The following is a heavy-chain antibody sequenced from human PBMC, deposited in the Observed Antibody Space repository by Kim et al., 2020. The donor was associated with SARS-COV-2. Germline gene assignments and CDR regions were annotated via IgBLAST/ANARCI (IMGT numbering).Heavy chain of an antibody. J-gene: IGHJ6*02. V-gene: IGHV4-4*02. CDR2: IYHSGST. Sequence: SETLSLTCAVSGGSISSSNWWSWVRQPPGKGLEWIGEIYHSGSTNYNPSLKSRVTISVDKSKNQFSLKLSSVTAADTAVYYCARAVVGGGSGRRGTLDVWGQGTTVTVSS. D-gene: IGHD3-10*01. CDR3: ARAVVGGGSGRRGTLDV. CDR1: GGSISSSNW.